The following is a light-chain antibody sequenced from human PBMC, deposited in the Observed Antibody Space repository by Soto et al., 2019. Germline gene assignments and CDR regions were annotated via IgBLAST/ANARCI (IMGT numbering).Light chain of an antibody. Sequence: QSALTQPASVSGYPGQSITISCTGTSSDVGGFNYVSWYQQHPGKAPKLMISDVSNRPSGVSNRFSGSKSGNTASLTISGLQAEDEADYYCSSYTSSNTLVVFGGGTKLTVL. J-gene: IGLJ2*01. CDR1: SSDVGGFNY. CDR3: SSYTSSNTLVV. CDR2: DVS. V-gene: IGLV2-14*01.